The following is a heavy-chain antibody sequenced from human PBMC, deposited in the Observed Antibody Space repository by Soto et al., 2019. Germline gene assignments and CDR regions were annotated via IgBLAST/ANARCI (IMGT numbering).Heavy chain of an antibody. CDR2: ISGSGGST. D-gene: IGHD3-10*01. CDR1: GFTFSSYA. Sequence: PGGSLRLSCAASGFTFSSYAMSWVRQAPGKGLEWVSAISGSGGSTYYADSVKGRFTISRDNSKNTLYLQMNSLRAEDTAVYYCANDWVRGVQRGPYYYYYGMDVWGQGTMVTVSS. V-gene: IGHV3-23*01. J-gene: IGHJ6*02. CDR3: ANDWVRGVQRGPYYYYYGMDV.